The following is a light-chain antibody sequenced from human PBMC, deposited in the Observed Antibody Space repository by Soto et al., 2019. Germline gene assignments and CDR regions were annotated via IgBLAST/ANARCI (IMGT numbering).Light chain of an antibody. CDR2: GAS. V-gene: IGKV3-20*01. Sequence: VLTQSPGTLSLSGMEIATLSFMASQSVSNNYLAWYQQKPGQAPRLLIYGASNRATGIPDRFSGSGSGTDFTLTISRLETEDFAVYYCQQYGSSGTFGQGTKVDI. CDR3: QQYGSSGT. J-gene: IGKJ1*01. CDR1: QSVSNNY.